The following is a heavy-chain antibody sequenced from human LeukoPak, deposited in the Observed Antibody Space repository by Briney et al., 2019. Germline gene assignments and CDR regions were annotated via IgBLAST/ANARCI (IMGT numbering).Heavy chain of an antibody. J-gene: IGHJ4*02. D-gene: IGHD2-21*01. Sequence: GGSLRLSCAASEFTFSSYAMNWVRQAPGKGLEWVSVISGSGGSTYYADSVKGRFTISRDNSKNTLYLQLNSLRAEDTAVYFCAKAPNAYCGDDCYWPYFDYWGQGTLVTVSS. V-gene: IGHV3-23*01. CDR3: AKAPNAYCGDDCYWPYFDY. CDR2: ISGSGGST. CDR1: EFTFSSYA.